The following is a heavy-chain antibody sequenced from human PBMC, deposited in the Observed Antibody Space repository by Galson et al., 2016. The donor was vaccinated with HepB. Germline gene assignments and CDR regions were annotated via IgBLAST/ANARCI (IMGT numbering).Heavy chain of an antibody. J-gene: IGHJ5*02. Sequence: SVKVSCKASGYTFSGHGIAWVRQAPGQGLEWMGYISPYNGNTDYAQNFQGRITMTTDASTSTAYMEVRSLKSDDTAVYYCARSGIIRVNWFDPWGQGTRVIVSS. CDR2: ISPYNGNT. V-gene: IGHV1-18*01. D-gene: IGHD3-10*01. CDR3: ARSGIIRVNWFDP. CDR1: GYTFSGHG.